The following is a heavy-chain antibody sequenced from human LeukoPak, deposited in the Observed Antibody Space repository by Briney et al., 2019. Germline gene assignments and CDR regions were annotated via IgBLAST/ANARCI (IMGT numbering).Heavy chain of an antibody. J-gene: IGHJ4*02. CDR2: ISSSGLTI. CDR1: GLIFSDYY. Sequence: GGSLRLSCAASGLIFSDYYMSWIRQAPGKGLEWVSYISSSGLTIHYADSVRGRFTISRDNAKNSLYLQMNSLRAEDTAVYFCARHNSGSYWGYFDYWGQGTLVTVSS. CDR3: ARHNSGSYWGYFDY. D-gene: IGHD1-26*01. V-gene: IGHV3-11*01.